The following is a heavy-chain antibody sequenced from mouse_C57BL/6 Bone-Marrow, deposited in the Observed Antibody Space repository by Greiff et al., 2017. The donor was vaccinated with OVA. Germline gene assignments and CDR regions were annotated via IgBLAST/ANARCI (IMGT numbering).Heavy chain of an antibody. CDR1: GFTFSDYG. Sequence: EVHLVGSGGGLVKPGGSLPLSCAASGFTFSDYGMHWVRQAPEKGLEWVAYISSGSSTIYYASTVRGRFSISRDNAKNTLFLQMTSLSAEDTAMYYCARETGTGAMDDWGQGTSVTVSS. V-gene: IGHV5-17*01. D-gene: IGHD4-1*01. J-gene: IGHJ4*01. CDR2: ISSGSSTI. CDR3: ARETGTGAMDD.